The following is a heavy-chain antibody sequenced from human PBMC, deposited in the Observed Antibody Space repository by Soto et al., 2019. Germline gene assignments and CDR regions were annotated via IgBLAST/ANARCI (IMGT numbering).Heavy chain of an antibody. CDR2: IVVGSGNT. Sequence: QMQLVQSGPEVKKPGTSVKVSCKASGFTFTSSAMQWVRQARGQRLEWIGWIVVGSGNTNYAQQFQERVTITRDMSTSTAYMELSRLRSEDTAVEYWAAGTTVLNYEYVDVWGKGTTVTVYS. D-gene: IGHD4-4*01. CDR3: AAGTTVLNYEYVDV. J-gene: IGHJ6*03. CDR1: GFTFTSSA. V-gene: IGHV1-58*02.